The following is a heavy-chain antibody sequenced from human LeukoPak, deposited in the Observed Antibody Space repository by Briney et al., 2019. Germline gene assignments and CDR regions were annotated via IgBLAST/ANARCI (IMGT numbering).Heavy chain of an antibody. CDR1: GGSISSSSYY. CDR3: ARLFSDSVVVVVTNYYMDV. Sequence: SETLSLTCTVSGGSISSSSYYWGWIRQPQGQGMEWIGSIYYSGSTYYNPSLKSRVTISVDTSKNQFSLKLSSVTAADTAVYYCARLFSDSVVVVVTNYYMDVWGKGTTVTVSS. J-gene: IGHJ6*03. D-gene: IGHD3-22*01. CDR2: IYYSGST. V-gene: IGHV4-39*01.